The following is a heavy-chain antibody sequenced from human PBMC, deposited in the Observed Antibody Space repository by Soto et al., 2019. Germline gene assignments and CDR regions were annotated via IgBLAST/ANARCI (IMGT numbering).Heavy chain of an antibody. CDR1: GFTFSTFD. CDR2: IRGSSGST. Sequence: EVQLLESGGGLIQPGGSLILSCAASGFTFSTFDMTWVRQPPGKGLEWVSLIRGSSGSTYYADSVKGRFTISKDNSKNTLYLQMNSLRAEDTAVYFWVKGAWLDYWGQGNMVTVSS. J-gene: IGHJ4*02. V-gene: IGHV3-23*01. CDR3: VKGAWLDY.